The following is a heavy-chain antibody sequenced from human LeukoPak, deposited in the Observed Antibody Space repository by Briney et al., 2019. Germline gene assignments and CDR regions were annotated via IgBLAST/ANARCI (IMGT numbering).Heavy chain of an antibody. J-gene: IGHJ4*02. CDR1: GFTFSSYW. CDR2: INTDGSST. V-gene: IGHV3-74*03. D-gene: IGHD1-7*01. Sequence: GGSLRLSCAASGFTFSSYWMHWVRQAPGKGLVWVSRINTDGSSTTYADSVKGRFTISRDNAKNTLYLEMNSLRAEDTAVYYCAGGQDGTGTIDYWGQGTLVTVSS. CDR3: AGGQDGTGTIDY.